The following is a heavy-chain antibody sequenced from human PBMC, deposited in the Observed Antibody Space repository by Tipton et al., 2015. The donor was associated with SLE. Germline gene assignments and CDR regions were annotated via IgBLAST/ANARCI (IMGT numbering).Heavy chain of an antibody. V-gene: IGHV3-74*01. D-gene: IGHD3-22*01. J-gene: IGHJ4*02. CDR2: INSDGSST. CDR1: GFTFSSYW. Sequence: SLRLSCAVSGFTFSSYWMHWVRQAPGKGLVWVSRINSDGSSTSYADSVKGRFTISRDNAKNTLYLQMNSLRAEDTAVYYCARDFDYYDSSGYEGYWGQGTLVTVSS. CDR3: ARDFDYYDSSGYEGY.